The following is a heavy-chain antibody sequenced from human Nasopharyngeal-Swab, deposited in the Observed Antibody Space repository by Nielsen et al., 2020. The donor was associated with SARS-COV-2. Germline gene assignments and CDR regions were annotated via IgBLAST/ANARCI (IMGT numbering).Heavy chain of an antibody. D-gene: IGHD5-12*01. CDR3: ASLGATEPTSYYYYGMDV. J-gene: IGHJ6*02. Sequence: GESLKISCAASGFTFSSYSMNWVRQAPGKGLEWVSSISSSSSYIYYADSVKGRFTISRDNAKNSLYLRMNSLRAEDTAVYYCASLGATEPTSYYYYGMDVWGQGTTVTVSS. CDR2: ISSSSSYI. CDR1: GFTFSSYS. V-gene: IGHV3-21*01.